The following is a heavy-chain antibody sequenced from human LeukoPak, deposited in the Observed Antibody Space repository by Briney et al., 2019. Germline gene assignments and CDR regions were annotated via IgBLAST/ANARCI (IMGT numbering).Heavy chain of an antibody. V-gene: IGHV3-21*01. CDR1: GFTFSSYS. J-gene: IGHJ3*02. D-gene: IGHD6-19*01. CDR2: ISSSSSYI. CDR3: ARDQGSGWLHRHFAFEI. Sequence: GGSLRLSCAASGFTFSSYSMNWVRQAPGKGLEWVSSISSSSSYIYYADSVKGRFTISRDNAKNELYLQMNSLRAEDTAVYYCARDQGSGWLHRHFAFEIWGQGTMVTVSS.